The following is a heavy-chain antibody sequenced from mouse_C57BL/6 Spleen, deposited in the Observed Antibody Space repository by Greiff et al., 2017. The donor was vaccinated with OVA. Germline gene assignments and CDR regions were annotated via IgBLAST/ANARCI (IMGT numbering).Heavy chain of an antibody. D-gene: IGHD1-1*01. J-gene: IGHJ2*01. CDR1: GFSLTSYG. CDR2: IWSGGST. V-gene: IGHV2-2*01. Sequence: VHLVESGPGLVQPSQSLSITCTVSGFSLTSYGVHWVRQSPGKGLEWLGVIWSGGSTDYNAAFISRLSISKDNSKSQVFFKMNSLQADDTAIYYCARNYYYGSSYGGDVLFDYWGQGTTLTVSS. CDR3: ARNYYYGSSYGGDVLFDY.